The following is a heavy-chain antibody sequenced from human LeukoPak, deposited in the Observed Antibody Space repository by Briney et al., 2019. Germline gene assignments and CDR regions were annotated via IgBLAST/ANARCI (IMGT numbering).Heavy chain of an antibody. D-gene: IGHD6-19*01. J-gene: IGHJ4*02. CDR1: GYTFTSYA. CDR2: INAGNGNT. Sequence: ASVKVSCKASGYTFTSYAMHWVRQAPGQRLEWMGWINAGNGNTKYSQKFQGRVTITRDTSASTAYMELSSLRSEDTAVYYCARLPRGSSGWYFYGYWGQGTLVTASS. CDR3: ARLPRGSSGWYFYGY. V-gene: IGHV1-3*01.